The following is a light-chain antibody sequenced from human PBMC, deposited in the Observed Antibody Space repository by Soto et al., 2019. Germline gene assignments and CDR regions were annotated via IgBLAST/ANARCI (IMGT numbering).Light chain of an antibody. J-gene: IGLJ1*01. CDR1: SSDVGGYNF. CDR3: CSYAGSYTLYV. V-gene: IGLV2-11*01. Sequence: QSALTQPRSVSGSPGQSVTISCTGTSSDVGGYNFVSWYQQHPGKVPKLMIYDVTKRPSGVPNRFSGSKSGNTASLTISALQAEDGADYYCCSYAGSYTLYVFGTGTKVTVL. CDR2: DVT.